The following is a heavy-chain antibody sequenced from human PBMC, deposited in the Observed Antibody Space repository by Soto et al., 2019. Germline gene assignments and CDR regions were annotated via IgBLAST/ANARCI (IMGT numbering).Heavy chain of an antibody. Sequence: QIQLVQSGPEVKKPGASVRVSCRTSGYTFTSYGFTWVRQAPGQGLEWMGWISGYHGTTKYAQKFQGRVTMTTDTSTSTGYMELRSLGSDDTAVYYCARDRMSSGSYYLFHWGQGTLVTVSS. J-gene: IGHJ4*02. CDR1: GYTFTSYG. CDR2: ISGYHGTT. D-gene: IGHD3-10*01. CDR3: ARDRMSSGSYYLFH. V-gene: IGHV1-18*01.